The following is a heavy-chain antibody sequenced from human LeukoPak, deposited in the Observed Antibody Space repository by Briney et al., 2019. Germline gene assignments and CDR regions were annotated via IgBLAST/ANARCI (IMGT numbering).Heavy chain of an antibody. CDR2: ISSDGGST. J-gene: IGHJ3*02. CDR3: AREERSLGFRTFDI. Sequence: GGSLRLSCAASGFTFSRYGMLWVRQAPVKGLEYVSGISSDGGSTYYGDSVKGRFTISRDNSKNTVDLKMGSLRPEDMAVYYCAREERSLGFRTFDIWGQGTMVTVSS. V-gene: IGHV3-64*02. D-gene: IGHD1-14*01. CDR1: GFTFSRYG.